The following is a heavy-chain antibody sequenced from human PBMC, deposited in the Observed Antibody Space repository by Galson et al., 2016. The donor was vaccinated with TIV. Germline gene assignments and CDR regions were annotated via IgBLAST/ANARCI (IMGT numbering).Heavy chain of an antibody. D-gene: IGHD3-3*01. Sequence: SLRLSCAASGFSFGDYAMHWVRQAPGKGLEWGSGINWNSGSVDFADSGKGRFTISRDNAKNSLYLQMNSLRGEDTALYCCAKAKSIFGVVPHRAFDVWGQGTTVTVSS. V-gene: IGHV3-9*01. CDR3: AKAKSIFGVVPHRAFDV. CDR1: GFSFGDYA. CDR2: INWNSGSV. J-gene: IGHJ3*01.